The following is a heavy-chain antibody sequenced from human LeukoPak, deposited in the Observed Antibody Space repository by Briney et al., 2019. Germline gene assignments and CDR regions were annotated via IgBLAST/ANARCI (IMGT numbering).Heavy chain of an antibody. Sequence: GGSLKLSCAASGFTFSSYAMSWVRQAPGKGLEWVSSISSSSSYIYYADSVKGRFTISRDNAKNSLYLQMNSLRAEDTAVYYCARDLGVAGTGYYYGMDVWGQGTTVTVSS. CDR3: ARDLGVAGTGYYYGMDV. CDR1: GFTFSSYA. CDR2: ISSSSSYI. J-gene: IGHJ6*02. D-gene: IGHD6-19*01. V-gene: IGHV3-21*01.